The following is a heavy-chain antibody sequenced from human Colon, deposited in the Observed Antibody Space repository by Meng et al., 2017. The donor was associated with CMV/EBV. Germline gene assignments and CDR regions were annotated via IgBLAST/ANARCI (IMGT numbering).Heavy chain of an antibody. J-gene: IGHJ2*01. CDR2: IKEDGVEK. V-gene: IGHV3-7*01. D-gene: IGHD6-13*01. CDR1: EFTFSAYW. CDR3: ARGGGYSSSWFQNWYFDL. Sequence: GGSLRLSCAASEFTFSAYWMSWVRQAPGKGLEWVATIKEDGVEKFYVDSVKGRFTISRDNAKNSLYLQMNSLRDEDTAVYYCARGGGYSSSWFQNWYFDLWGRGTLVTVSS.